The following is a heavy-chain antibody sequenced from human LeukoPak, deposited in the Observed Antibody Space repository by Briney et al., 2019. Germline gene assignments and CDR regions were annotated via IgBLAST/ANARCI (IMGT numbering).Heavy chain of an antibody. CDR1: GFTFSNYW. J-gene: IGHJ6*02. Sequence: GGSLRLSCAASGFTFSNYWMTWVRQAPGKGLEWVANIKQDGSEKYYVDSVKGRFTISRDNAKNSLYLQMNSQRAEDTAVYYCARSETTHYYDSSVYFYYYYGMDVWGQGTTVTVSS. CDR3: ARSETTHYYDSSVYFYYYYGMDV. D-gene: IGHD3-22*01. V-gene: IGHV3-7*01. CDR2: IKQDGSEK.